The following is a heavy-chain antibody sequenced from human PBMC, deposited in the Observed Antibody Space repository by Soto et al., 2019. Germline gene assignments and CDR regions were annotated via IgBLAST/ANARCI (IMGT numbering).Heavy chain of an antibody. CDR1: GGSTSSYY. J-gene: IGHJ4*02. V-gene: IGHV4-39*01. D-gene: IGHD3-22*01. CDR2: IYYSGST. Sequence: PSETLSLTCTVSGGSTSSYYWGWIRQPPGKGLEWIGSIYYSGSTYYNPSLKSRVTISVDTSKNQFSLKLSSATAADTAVYYCARGSGYYYDSSGYYFDYWGQGTLVTVS. CDR3: ARGSGYYYDSSGYYFDY.